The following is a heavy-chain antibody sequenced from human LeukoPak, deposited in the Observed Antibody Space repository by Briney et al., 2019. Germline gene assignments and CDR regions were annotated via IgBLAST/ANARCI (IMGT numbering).Heavy chain of an antibody. D-gene: IGHD1-26*01. CDR3: ARGYSYLDY. J-gene: IGHJ4*02. V-gene: IGHV3-7*01. Sequence: GGSLRLSCAASGFTFSSYWVSWVRQAPGKGLEWVANIKQDGSARYSVDSVKGRFTISRDNAKNSLYLQMNSLRAEDTAVYYCARGYSYLDYWGQGTLVTVFS. CDR2: IKQDGSAR. CDR1: GFTFSSYW.